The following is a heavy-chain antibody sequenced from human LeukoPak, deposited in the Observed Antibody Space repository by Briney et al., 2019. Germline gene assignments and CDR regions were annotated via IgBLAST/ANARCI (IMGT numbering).Heavy chain of an antibody. J-gene: IGHJ5*02. V-gene: IGHV3-13*01. CDR2: IDTAGDT. CDR3: ARALEGNDRPLGS. CDR1: GFTFSDHD. D-gene: IGHD3-16*02. Sequence: PGGSLRLSCAASGFTFSDHDMHWVRQATGKGLEWVSGIDTAGDTYYPGSVKGRFTISREGAKNSLYLQMNNLRPGDTAVYYCARALEGNDRPLGSWGQGTLVTVSS.